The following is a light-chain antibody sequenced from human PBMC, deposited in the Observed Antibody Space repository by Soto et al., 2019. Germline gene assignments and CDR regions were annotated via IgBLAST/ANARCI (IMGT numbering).Light chain of an antibody. CDR1: QGISSA. CDR3: QQFNSYPYT. V-gene: IGKV1-13*02. Sequence: AIQLSQSPSSLSASVGDRVTITCRASQGISSALAWYQQKPGKAPKLLIYDASSLESGVPSRFSGSGSGTDFILTISSLQPEDFATYYCQQFNSYPYTFGQGTKLEIK. CDR2: DAS. J-gene: IGKJ2*01.